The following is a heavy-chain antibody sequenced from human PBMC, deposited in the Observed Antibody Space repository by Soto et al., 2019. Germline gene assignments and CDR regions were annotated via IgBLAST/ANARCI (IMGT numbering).Heavy chain of an antibody. CDR3: ARGSRLGSYGYFDY. V-gene: IGHV3-13*05. Sequence: PGGSLRLSCAASGFTFSNYDMHWVRQATGKGLEWVSSIGTAGDPYYPGSVKGRFTISRENAKNSLYLQLSSLRAGDTAVYYCARGSRLGSYGYFDYWGQGTLVTVSS. CDR1: GFTFSNYD. CDR2: IGTAGDP. J-gene: IGHJ4*02. D-gene: IGHD1-26*01.